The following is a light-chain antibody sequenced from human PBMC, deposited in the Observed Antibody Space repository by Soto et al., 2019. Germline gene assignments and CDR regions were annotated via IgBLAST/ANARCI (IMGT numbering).Light chain of an antibody. J-gene: IGLJ2*01. CDR2: EVS. CDR3: SSFSSTSTII. V-gene: IGLV2-14*01. CDR1: ISDVGGYNY. Sequence: QSALTQPASVSGSPGQSITISCIGSISDVGGYNYVSWYQHHPGRVPKPMIFEVSDRPSGVSNRFSGSKSGNTAYLTISGLQAEDEADYYCSSFSSTSTIIFGGGTKLTVL.